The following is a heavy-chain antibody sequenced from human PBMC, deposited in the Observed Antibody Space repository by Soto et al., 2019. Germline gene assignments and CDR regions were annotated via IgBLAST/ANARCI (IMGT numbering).Heavy chain of an antibody. CDR1: GYSFTSYW. CDR2: IDPSDSYT. Sequence: LGESLKISCKGSGYSFTSYWISWVRQMPGKGLEWMGRIDPSDSYTNYSPSFQGHVTISADKSISTAYLQWSSLKASDTAMYYCARHPTVTTTYYYGMDVWGQGTTVTVSS. CDR3: ARHPTVTTTYYYGMDV. J-gene: IGHJ6*02. D-gene: IGHD4-4*01. V-gene: IGHV5-10-1*01.